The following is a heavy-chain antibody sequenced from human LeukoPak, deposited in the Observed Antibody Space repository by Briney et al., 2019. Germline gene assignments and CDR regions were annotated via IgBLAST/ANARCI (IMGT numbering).Heavy chain of an antibody. Sequence: ASVKVSCKVSGYTLTELSMHWVRQAPGQGLEWMGGIIPIFGTANYAQKFQGRVTITTEESTSTAYMELSSLRSEDTAVYYCARGMVSDILTGFDPWGQGTLVTVSS. V-gene: IGHV1-69*05. J-gene: IGHJ5*02. D-gene: IGHD3-9*01. CDR1: GYTLTELS. CDR3: ARGMVSDILTGFDP. CDR2: IIPIFGTA.